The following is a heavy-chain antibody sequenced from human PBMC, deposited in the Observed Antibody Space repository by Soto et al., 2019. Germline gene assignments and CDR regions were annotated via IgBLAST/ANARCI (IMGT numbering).Heavy chain of an antibody. CDR3: ARGAPTSSGWPIDY. J-gene: IGHJ4*02. Sequence: SETLSLTCTVSGGSISSYYWSWIRQPPGKGLEWIGEINHSGSTNYNPSLKSRVTISVDTSKNQFSLKLSSVTAADTAVYYCARGAPTSSGWPIDYWGQGTLVTVSS. CDR2: INHSGST. CDR1: GGSISSYY. V-gene: IGHV4-34*01. D-gene: IGHD6-19*01.